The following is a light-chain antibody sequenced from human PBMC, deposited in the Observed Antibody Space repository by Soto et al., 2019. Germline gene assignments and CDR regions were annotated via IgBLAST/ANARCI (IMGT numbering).Light chain of an antibody. CDR2: DVS. CDR1: SSDVGGYNY. CDR3: SSYTSSSTVV. Sequence: QSALTQPAPVSGSPGQSITISCTGTSSDVGGYNYVSWYQQHPGKAPKLMIYDVSNRPSGVSNRFSGSKSGNTASLTISGLQAEDEADYYCSSYTSSSTVVFGGGTKLT. V-gene: IGLV2-14*01. J-gene: IGLJ2*01.